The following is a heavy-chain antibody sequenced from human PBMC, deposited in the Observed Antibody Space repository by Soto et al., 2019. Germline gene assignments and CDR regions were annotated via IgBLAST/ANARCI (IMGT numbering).Heavy chain of an antibody. D-gene: IGHD3-9*01. Sequence: SETLSLPCTVSGGSISSYYWSWIRQPPGKGLEWIGYIYYSGSTNYNPSLKSRVTISVDTSKNQFSLKLSSVTAADTAVYYCARENRILTGYRILDYWGKGTLVTV. CDR3: ARENRILTGYRILDY. CDR2: IYYSGST. CDR1: GGSISSYY. J-gene: IGHJ4*02. V-gene: IGHV4-59*01.